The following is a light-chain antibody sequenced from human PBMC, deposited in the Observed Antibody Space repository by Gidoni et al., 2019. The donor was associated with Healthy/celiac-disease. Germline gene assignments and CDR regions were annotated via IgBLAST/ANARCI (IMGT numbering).Light chain of an antibody. V-gene: IGKV1-8*01. CDR1: QGISRY. Sequence: AIRMTQSPSSFSASTGDRVTITCRASQGISRYLAWYQQKPGKAPKLLIYAASTLQSGVPSRFSGSGSGTDVTLTISCLQSEDFATYYCQQYYSYSLTFGGXTKVEIK. CDR2: AAS. J-gene: IGKJ4*01. CDR3: QQYYSYSLT.